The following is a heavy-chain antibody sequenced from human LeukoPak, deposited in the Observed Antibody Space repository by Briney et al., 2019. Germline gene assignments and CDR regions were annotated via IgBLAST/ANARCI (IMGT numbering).Heavy chain of an antibody. V-gene: IGHV3-74*01. D-gene: IGHD1-26*01. CDR1: GFTLSSYR. Sequence: PGGSLRLSCAASGFTLSSYRMHWVRQAPGKGLVWVSRISSDGSSTSYVDSVKGRFTISRDNAKNTLYLQMNSLRAEDTAVYYCARDGAGVDYWGQGTLVTVSS. J-gene: IGHJ4*02. CDR2: ISSDGSST. CDR3: ARDGAGVDY.